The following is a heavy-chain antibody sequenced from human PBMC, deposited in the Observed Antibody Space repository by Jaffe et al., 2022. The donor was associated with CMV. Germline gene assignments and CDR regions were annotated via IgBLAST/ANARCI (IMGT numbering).Heavy chain of an antibody. V-gene: IGHV3-7*03. CDR1: GFTFSSYW. Sequence: EVQLVESGGGLVQPGGSLRLSCAASGFTFSSYWMSWVRQAPGKGLEWVANIKQDGSEKYYVDSVKGRFTISRDNAKNSLYLQMNSLRAEDTAVYYCARVRYDFWSGYYASLGYYYYYMDVWGKGTTVTVSS. CDR3: ARVRYDFWSGYYASLGYYYYYMDV. J-gene: IGHJ6*03. CDR2: IKQDGSEK. D-gene: IGHD3-3*01.